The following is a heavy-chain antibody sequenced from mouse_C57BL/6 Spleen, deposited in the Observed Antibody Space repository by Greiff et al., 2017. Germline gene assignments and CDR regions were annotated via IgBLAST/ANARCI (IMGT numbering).Heavy chain of an antibody. J-gene: IGHJ1*03. Sequence: EVHLVESGGGLVQPGGSLKLSCAASGFTFSDYYMYWVRQTPEKRLEWVAYISNGGGSTYYPDTVKGRFTISRDNAKNTLYLQMSRLKSEDTAMYYCARRGGTRGYFDVWGTGTTVTVSS. CDR1: GFTFSDYY. CDR3: ARRGGTRGYFDV. CDR2: ISNGGGST. D-gene: IGHD2-14*01. V-gene: IGHV5-12*01.